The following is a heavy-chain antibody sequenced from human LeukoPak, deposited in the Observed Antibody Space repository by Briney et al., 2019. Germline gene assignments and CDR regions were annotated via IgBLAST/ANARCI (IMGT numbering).Heavy chain of an antibody. CDR3: ARGNYDYGDYGH. V-gene: IGHV3-30*02. J-gene: IGHJ4*02. Sequence: GGSLRLSCAASGFTFSSYGMHWVCQAPGKGLEWVAFIRYDGSNKYYADSVKGRFTISRDNAKNSLYLQMNSLRAEDTAVYYCARGNYDYGDYGHWGQGTLVTGSS. D-gene: IGHD4-17*01. CDR2: IRYDGSNK. CDR1: GFTFSSYG.